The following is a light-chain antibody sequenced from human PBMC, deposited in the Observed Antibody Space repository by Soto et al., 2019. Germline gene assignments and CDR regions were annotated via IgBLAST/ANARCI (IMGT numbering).Light chain of an antibody. CDR3: QSYDSSLSGYYV. Sequence: CTGSSSNIGAGYDVHWYQQLPGTAPKLLIXGNSNRPSGVPDRFSGSKSGTSASLAITGLQAEDEADYYCQSYDSSLSGYYVFGTGTKLTVL. CDR2: GNS. CDR1: SSNIGAGYD. V-gene: IGLV1-40*01. J-gene: IGLJ1*01.